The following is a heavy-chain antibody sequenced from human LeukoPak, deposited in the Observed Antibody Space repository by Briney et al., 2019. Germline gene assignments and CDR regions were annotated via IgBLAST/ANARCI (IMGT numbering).Heavy chain of an antibody. J-gene: IGHJ4*02. V-gene: IGHV1-8*01. CDR3: ARGTTRNGSSTPYYFDY. Sequence: ASVKVSCKASGYTFTSYDINWVRQATGQGLEWMGWMNPNSGNTGYAQKFQGRVTMTRNTSISTAYMELSSLRSEDTAVYYCARGTTRNGSSTPYYFDYWGQGTLVTVSS. D-gene: IGHD6-6*01. CDR2: MNPNSGNT. CDR1: GYTFTSYD.